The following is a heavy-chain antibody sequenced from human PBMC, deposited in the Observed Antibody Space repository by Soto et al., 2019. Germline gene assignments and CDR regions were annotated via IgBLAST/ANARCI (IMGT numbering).Heavy chain of an antibody. V-gene: IGHV5-10-1*01. CDR2: IDPSDSYT. D-gene: IGHD5-12*01. Sequence: LGESMKISCKGSGYSITSFWISWMRQLPGKGLEWMGRIDPSDSYTNYSPSFQGHVTISADKSISTAYLQWSSLKASDTAMYYCARRPLGYSGYDYYYYYGMDVWGQGTTVTVSS. CDR3: ARRPLGYSGYDYYYYYGMDV. CDR1: GYSITSFW. J-gene: IGHJ6*02.